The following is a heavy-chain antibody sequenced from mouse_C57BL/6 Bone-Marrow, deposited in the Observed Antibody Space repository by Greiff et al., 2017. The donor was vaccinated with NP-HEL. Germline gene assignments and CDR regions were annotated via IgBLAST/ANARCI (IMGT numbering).Heavy chain of an antibody. D-gene: IGHD1-1*01. CDR1: GFTFSSYG. Sequence: DVMLVESGGDLVKPGGSLKLSCAASGFTFSSYGMSWVRQTPDKRLEWVATISSGGSYTYYPDSVKGRFTISRDNAKNTLYLQMCSLKSEDTAMYYCASYYYGSPWFAYWGQGTLVTVSA. CDR2: ISSGGSYT. V-gene: IGHV5-6*02. CDR3: ASYYYGSPWFAY. J-gene: IGHJ3*01.